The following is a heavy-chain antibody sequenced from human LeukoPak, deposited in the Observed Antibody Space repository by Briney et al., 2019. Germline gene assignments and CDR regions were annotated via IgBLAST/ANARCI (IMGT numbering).Heavy chain of an antibody. CDR3: ARTAGRYYYDSSGYHGDAFDI. J-gene: IGHJ3*02. CDR2: INPNSGGT. D-gene: IGHD3-22*01. V-gene: IGHV1-2*02. Sequence: ASVKVSCKASGYTFTGYYMHWVRQAPGQGLEWMGWINPNSGGTNYAQKFQGRVTMTRDTSISTAYMELSRLRSDDTAVYYCARTAGRYYYDSSGYHGDAFDIWGQGTMVTVSS. CDR1: GYTFTGYY.